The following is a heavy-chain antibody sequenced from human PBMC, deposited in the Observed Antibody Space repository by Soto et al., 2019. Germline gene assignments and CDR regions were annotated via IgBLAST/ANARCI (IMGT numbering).Heavy chain of an antibody. CDR3: VKDRDSNSWPSRDV. V-gene: IGHV1-18*01. CDR1: GYTFTRNG. J-gene: IGHJ6*02. CDR2: ISPNSGNT. D-gene: IGHD3-22*01. Sequence: QVHLVQSGAEVKKPGASVNVSCKTSGYTFTRNGISWVRQAPGQGLEWMGWISPNSGNTKYAQKLQGRVIMTTDTSTSTAYMELSSLRSVDTAVYYCVKDRDSNSWPSRDVWGPGTTVTVSS.